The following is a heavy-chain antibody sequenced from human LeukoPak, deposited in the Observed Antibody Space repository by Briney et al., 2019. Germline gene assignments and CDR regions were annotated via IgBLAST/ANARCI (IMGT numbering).Heavy chain of an antibody. J-gene: IGHJ4*02. CDR3: AKEPPRGWGYYFDY. CDR2: IRYDGSNK. D-gene: IGHD2-21*01. Sequence: GGSLRLSCAASGFTFSSYGMHWVRQAPGKGLEWVAFIRYDGSNKYYADSVKGRFTISRDNSKNTLYLQMNSLRAEDTAVYYCAKEPPRGWGYYFDYWGQGTLVTVSS. V-gene: IGHV3-30*02. CDR1: GFTFSSYG.